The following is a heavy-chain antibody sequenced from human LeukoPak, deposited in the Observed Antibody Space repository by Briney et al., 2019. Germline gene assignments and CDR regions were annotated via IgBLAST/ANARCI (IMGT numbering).Heavy chain of an antibody. CDR3: TRQGISYDYFNYGMDV. D-gene: IGHD6-13*01. Sequence: GGSLRLSCAASGFTFSGSAMHWVRQASGKGLEWVGRIRSKANSYATAYAASVKGRFTISRDDSKNTAYLQMNSLKTEDTAVYYCTRQGISYDYFNYGMDVWGRGTTVTVSS. CDR1: GFTFSGSA. CDR2: IRSKANSYAT. J-gene: IGHJ6*02. V-gene: IGHV3-73*01.